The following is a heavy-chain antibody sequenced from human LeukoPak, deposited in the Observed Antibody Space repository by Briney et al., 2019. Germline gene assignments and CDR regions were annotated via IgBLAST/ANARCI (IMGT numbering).Heavy chain of an antibody. J-gene: IGHJ3*02. D-gene: IGHD6-13*01. Sequence: TGGSLRLSCAASGFTFSNFWMHWVRQAPGKGLVWVSRINIDGSSTNYADSVKGRFTISRDNAKDTLYLQMNSLRAEDTAVYYCAKQYSSSSGAFDIWGQGTMVTVSS. CDR1: GFTFSNFW. CDR3: AKQYSSSSGAFDI. CDR2: INIDGSST. V-gene: IGHV3-74*01.